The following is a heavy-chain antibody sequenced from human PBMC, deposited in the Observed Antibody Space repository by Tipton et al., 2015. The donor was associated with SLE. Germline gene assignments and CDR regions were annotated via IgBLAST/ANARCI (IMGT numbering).Heavy chain of an antibody. CDR1: GYSISGHY. CDR2: IYNTGST. V-gene: IGHV4-59*11. J-gene: IGHJ5*02. Sequence: TLSLTCTVSGYSISGHYWTWIRQSPGKGLEWIGYIYNTGSTNYNPSLKSRVTIELDTSKNQVSLRLSSVTAADTAVYYCARVVSAGPWFDPWGQGVQVTVSS. D-gene: IGHD6-13*01. CDR3: ARVVSAGPWFDP.